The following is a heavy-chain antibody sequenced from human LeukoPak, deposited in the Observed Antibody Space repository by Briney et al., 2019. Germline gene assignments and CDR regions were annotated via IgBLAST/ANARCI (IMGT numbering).Heavy chain of an antibody. V-gene: IGHV4-39*01. J-gene: IGHJ3*02. Sequence: SETLSLTCTVSGGSISSSSYYWGWIRQPPGEGLEWIGSIYYSGSTYYNPSLKSRVTISVDTSKNQFSLKLSSVTAADTAVYYCARRRNDFWSGRKMGAFDIWGQGTMVTVSS. CDR3: ARRRNDFWSGRKMGAFDI. CDR1: GGSISSSSYY. D-gene: IGHD3-3*01. CDR2: IYYSGST.